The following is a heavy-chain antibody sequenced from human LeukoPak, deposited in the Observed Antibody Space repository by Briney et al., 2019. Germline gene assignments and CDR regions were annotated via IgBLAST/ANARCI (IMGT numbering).Heavy chain of an antibody. CDR1: GFTFSSYA. D-gene: IGHD6-13*01. J-gene: IGHJ4*02. Sequence: GGSLRLSCAASGFTFSSYAMHWVRQAPGKGLEWVAIISYDGSNKYYADSVKGRFTISRDNSKNTLYLQMNSLRAEDTAVYYCARALPYSSSWFDYWGQGTLVTVSS. CDR2: ISYDGSNK. V-gene: IGHV3-30*04. CDR3: ARALPYSSSWFDY.